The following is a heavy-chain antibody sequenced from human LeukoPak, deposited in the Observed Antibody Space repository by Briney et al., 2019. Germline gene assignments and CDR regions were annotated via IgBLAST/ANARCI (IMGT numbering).Heavy chain of an antibody. Sequence: SGGSLRLSCVASGFTFTSDAMNWVRQAPGKGLEWVSSTVSRGTTQYADSVKGRFTVSRDTSKNTLYLQMNSLRAEDTAVYYCAKARTAMVRGVHFDYWGQGTLVTVSS. CDR3: AKARTAMVRGVHFDY. CDR2: TVSRGTT. V-gene: IGHV3-23*01. J-gene: IGHJ4*02. CDR1: GFTFTSDA. D-gene: IGHD3-10*01.